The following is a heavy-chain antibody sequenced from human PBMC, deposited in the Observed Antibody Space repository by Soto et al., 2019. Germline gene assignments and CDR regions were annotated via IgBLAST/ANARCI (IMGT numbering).Heavy chain of an antibody. CDR3: ARETGIAAAGTLLPPCYFDY. CDR2: IHHNGNA. CDR1: GDSIISGGYY. Sequence: SETLSLTCTVSGDSIISGGYYWSWIRQHPEKGLEWVRYIHHNGNAYSNPSLESRVTMSVDTSKNQFFLNLTSVTAADTAVYYCARETGIAAAGTLLPPCYFDYWGQGTLVTVSS. J-gene: IGHJ4*02. V-gene: IGHV4-31*03. D-gene: IGHD6-13*01.